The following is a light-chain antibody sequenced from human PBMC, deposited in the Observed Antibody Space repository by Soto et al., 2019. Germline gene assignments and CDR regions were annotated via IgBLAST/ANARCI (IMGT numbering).Light chain of an antibody. CDR2: GTS. Sequence: EIVLTQSPGTLSLSAGERATLSCRASQRISTSYLAWYQQKPGRAPRVLVYGTSTRATGIPSRFSGSGSGTDFTLTISRLEPEDFAVYYCQQYGDSPFTFGPGTRWIS. CDR3: QQYGDSPFT. CDR1: QRISTSY. J-gene: IGKJ3*01. V-gene: IGKV3-20*01.